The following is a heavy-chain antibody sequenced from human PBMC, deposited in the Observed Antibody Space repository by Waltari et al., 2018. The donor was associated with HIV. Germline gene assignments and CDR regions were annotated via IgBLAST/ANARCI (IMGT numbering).Heavy chain of an antibody. J-gene: IGHJ4*02. Sequence: QVQLQQWGAGLLKPSETLSLNCAVYGGSFSGYYWSWIRQPPGKGLEWIGEINHSGSTNYNPSLKSRVTISVDTSKNQFSLKLSSVTAADTAVYYCARDSGVGYGGLYYFDYWGQGTLVTVSS. CDR2: INHSGST. CDR1: GGSFSGYY. D-gene: IGHD4-17*01. CDR3: ARDSGVGYGGLYYFDY. V-gene: IGHV4-34*01.